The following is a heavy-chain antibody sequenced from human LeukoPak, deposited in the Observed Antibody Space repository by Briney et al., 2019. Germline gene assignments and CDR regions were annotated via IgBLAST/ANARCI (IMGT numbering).Heavy chain of an antibody. CDR2: ISNSASVT. D-gene: IGHD3-10*01. V-gene: IGHV3-11*04. Sequence: QPGGSLRLSCAASGFTFSDYYMSWIRQAPGKGLEWILYISNSASVTYYADSVKGRFAISRDNAQNSLYLEMNSLRADDTAVYYCARDGSPEASLNWFDTWGQGTPVIVSS. CDR1: GFTFSDYY. CDR3: ARDGSPEASLNWFDT. J-gene: IGHJ5*02.